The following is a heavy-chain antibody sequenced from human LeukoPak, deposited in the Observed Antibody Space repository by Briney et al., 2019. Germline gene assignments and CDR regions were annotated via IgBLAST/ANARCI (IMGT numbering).Heavy chain of an antibody. J-gene: IGHJ4*02. D-gene: IGHD6-6*01. CDR2: IYYSGST. V-gene: IGHV4-39*07. Sequence: PSETLSLTCTVSGGSISSSSYYWGWIRQPPGKGLEWIGSIYYSGSTYYNPSLKSRVTISVDRSKNQFSLKLSSVTAADTAVYYCARASYSSSALGYWGQGTLVTVSS. CDR1: GGSISSSSYY. CDR3: ARASYSSSALGY.